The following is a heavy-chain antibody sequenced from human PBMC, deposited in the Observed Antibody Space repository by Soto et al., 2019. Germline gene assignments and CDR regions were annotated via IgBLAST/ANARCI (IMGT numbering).Heavy chain of an antibody. Sequence: LRLSCTASGFTFGDYAMSWSRQAPGKGLEWVGFIRSKAYGGTTEYAASVKGRFTISRDDSKSIAYLQMNSLKTEDTAVYYCTSSQIPTASRSWYYYYGMDVWGQGTTVTVSS. V-gene: IGHV3-49*03. CDR2: IRSKAYGGTT. J-gene: IGHJ6*02. D-gene: IGHD6-13*01. CDR1: GFTFGDYA. CDR3: TSSQIPTASRSWYYYYGMDV.